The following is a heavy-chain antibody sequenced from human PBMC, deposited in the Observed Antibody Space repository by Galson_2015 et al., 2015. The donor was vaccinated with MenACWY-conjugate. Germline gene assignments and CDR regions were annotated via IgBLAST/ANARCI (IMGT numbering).Heavy chain of an antibody. J-gene: IGHJ4*02. CDR2: ISGYNGKT. CDR1: GYTFTTYG. V-gene: IGHV1-18*01. CDR3: ARTTSDCSGGVCYKY. Sequence: SVKVSCKASGYTFTTYGISWMRQAPGQGLEWMGWISGYNGKTGYAQKFQGRVTVTTDTSTRTAYMELRSLRSDDTALYYCARTTSDCSGGVCYKYWGQGTQVTVSS. D-gene: IGHD2-8*02.